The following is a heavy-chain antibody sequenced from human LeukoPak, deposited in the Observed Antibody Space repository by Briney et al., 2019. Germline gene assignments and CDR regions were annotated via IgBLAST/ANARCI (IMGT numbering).Heavy chain of an antibody. CDR3: AKDSPTTTVTPLATDYYGMDV. D-gene: IGHD4-11*01. V-gene: IGHV3-53*01. CDR2: IYSGGST. CDR1: GFTFSSNY. J-gene: IGHJ6*02. Sequence: GGSLRLSCAASGFTFSSNYMSWVRQAPGKGLEWVSVIYSGGSTYYADSVKGRFTISRDNSKNTLYLQMNSLRAEDTAVYYCAKDSPTTTVTPLATDYYGMDVWGQGTTVTVSS.